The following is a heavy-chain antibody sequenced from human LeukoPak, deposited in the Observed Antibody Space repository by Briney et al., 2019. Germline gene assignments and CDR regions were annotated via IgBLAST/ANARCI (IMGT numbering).Heavy chain of an antibody. CDR1: GFNFNNFP. Sequence: GGSLRLSCATCGFNFNNFPMIWVRQAPGKGLEWVSAIRPSDGSTFYADSVKGRFTISRDSSKSTLYLQMNSLRAEDTAVYYCAKLTRGWFEDFWGQGTLVTVSS. V-gene: IGHV3-23*01. J-gene: IGHJ4*02. CDR3: AKLTRGWFEDF. CDR2: IRPSDGST. D-gene: IGHD6-19*01.